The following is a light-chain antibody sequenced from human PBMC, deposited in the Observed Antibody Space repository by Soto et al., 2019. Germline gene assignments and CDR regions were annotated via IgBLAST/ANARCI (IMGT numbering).Light chain of an antibody. CDR1: QSVSSNY. V-gene: IGKV3-20*01. CDR3: QQYAASPLT. CDR2: RTS. J-gene: IGKJ4*01. Sequence: EIVLTQSSGPLSLSPGERVTLSCRASQSVSSNYLAWYQQKSGQSPRLLIYRTSTRATGIPDRFSGSGSGTDFSLIISRLEPDESAVYYCQQYAASPLTFGGGTKLEIK.